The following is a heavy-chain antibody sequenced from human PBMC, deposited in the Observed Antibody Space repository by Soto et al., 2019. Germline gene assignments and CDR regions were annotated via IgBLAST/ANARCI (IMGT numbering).Heavy chain of an antibody. CDR1: GYTFTSYD. Sequence: QVQLVQSGAEVKKPGASVKVSCKTSGYTFTSYDINWVRQAPGQGLEWMGWMEPNSGDTGYAPKFQGRVNMTRNTSTGTAYMELSSLISEDTAVYYCARRRAVVAARPYYYYAMDVWGQGTTVTVSS. CDR3: ARRRAVVAARPYYYYAMDV. CDR2: MEPNSGDT. D-gene: IGHD6-6*01. J-gene: IGHJ6*02. V-gene: IGHV1-8*01.